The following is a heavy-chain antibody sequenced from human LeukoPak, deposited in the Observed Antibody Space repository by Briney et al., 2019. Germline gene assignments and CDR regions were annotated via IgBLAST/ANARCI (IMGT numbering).Heavy chain of an antibody. J-gene: IGHJ4*02. CDR1: GYTFTDYY. Sequence: ASVKVSCKASGYTFTDYYMNWVRQAPGQGLEWMGWIHPNSGGTNYAQKFQGRVTMTRDTSISTAYMELSRLTSDDTAVYYCGRKSAVRKTGEFDYWGQGTLVTVSS. V-gene: IGHV1-2*02. CDR3: GRKSAVRKTGEFDY. D-gene: IGHD3-10*01. CDR2: IHPNSGGT.